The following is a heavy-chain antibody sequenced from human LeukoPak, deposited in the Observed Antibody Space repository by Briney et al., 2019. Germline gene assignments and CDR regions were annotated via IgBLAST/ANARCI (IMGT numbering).Heavy chain of an antibody. J-gene: IGHJ6*02. D-gene: IGHD3-9*01. CDR2: IIPIFGTA. V-gene: IGHV1-69*13. CDR3: ARLRAGILTGYRAGHYGMDV. CDR1: GGTFSSYA. Sequence: SGKVSCKASGGTFSSYAISWVRQAPGQGLELMGGIIPIFGTANYAQKFQGRVTITADESTSTAYMELSSLRSEDTAVYYCARLRAGILTGYRAGHYGMDVWGQGTTVTVSS.